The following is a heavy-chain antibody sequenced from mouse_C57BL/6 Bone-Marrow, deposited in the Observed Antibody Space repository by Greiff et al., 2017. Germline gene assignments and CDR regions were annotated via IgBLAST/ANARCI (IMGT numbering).Heavy chain of an antibody. J-gene: IGHJ1*03. V-gene: IGHV1-4*01. CDR2: INPSSGYT. CDR3: ARPYGNHWYFDV. D-gene: IGHD2-1*01. Sequence: VQLKQSGAELARPGASVKMSCKASGYTFTSYTMHWVKQRPGQGLEWIGYINPSSGYTKYNQKFKDKATLTADKSSSTAYMQLSSLTSEDSAVYYCARPYGNHWYFDVWGTGTTVTVAS. CDR1: GYTFTSYT.